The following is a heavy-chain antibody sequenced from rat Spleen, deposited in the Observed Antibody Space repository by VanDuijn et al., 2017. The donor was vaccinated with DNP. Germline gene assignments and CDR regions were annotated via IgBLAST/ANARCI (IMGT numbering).Heavy chain of an antibody. D-gene: IGHD1-2*01. CDR2: ISYDGSST. CDR1: GFTFSDYY. V-gene: IGHV5-29*01. CDR3: ATYSSYIGWFDY. Sequence: EVQLVESDGGLVQPGRSLKLSCAASGFTFSDYYMAWVRQAPTKGLEWVATISYDGSSTYYRDSVKGRFTISRDNAKSTLYLQMDSLRSEDTATYFCATYSSYIGWFDYWGLGVMVTVSS. J-gene: IGHJ2*01.